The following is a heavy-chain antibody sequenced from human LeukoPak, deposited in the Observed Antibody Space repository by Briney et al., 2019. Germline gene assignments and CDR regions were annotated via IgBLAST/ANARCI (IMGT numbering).Heavy chain of an antibody. CDR2: IWYDGSNK. V-gene: IGHV3-33*06. J-gene: IGHJ6*03. CDR1: GFTFSSYG. Sequence: PGRSLRLSCAASGFTFSSYGMHWVRQAPGKGLEWVAVIWYDGSNKYYADSVKGRFTISRDNSKNTLYLQMNSLRAEDTAVYYCAKEGCSSTSCCWTHYYMDVWGKGTTVTVSS. D-gene: IGHD2-2*01. CDR3: AKEGCSSTSCCWTHYYMDV.